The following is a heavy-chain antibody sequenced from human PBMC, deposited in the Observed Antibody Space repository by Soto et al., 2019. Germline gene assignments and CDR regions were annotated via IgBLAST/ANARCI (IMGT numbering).Heavy chain of an antibody. Sequence: ASVKVSCKASGYTFSNYGITWVRQAPGQGLEWMGWVSGYDGNTNYAQNFQGRVTMTTDPSTRTAYMELRSLRSDDTAVYYCARKSSSSSWFDPWGQGTLVTVSS. CDR3: ARKSSSSSWFDP. J-gene: IGHJ5*02. CDR2: VSGYDGNT. V-gene: IGHV1-18*01. CDR1: GYTFSNYG. D-gene: IGHD6-6*01.